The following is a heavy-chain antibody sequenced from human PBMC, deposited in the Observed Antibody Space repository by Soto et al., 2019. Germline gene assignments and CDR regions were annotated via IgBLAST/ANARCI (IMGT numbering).Heavy chain of an antibody. CDR1: GFTFSSYS. J-gene: IGHJ6*03. CDR3: ARVVRTYCSSTSCYANYYYYYMDV. CDR2: ISSSSSYI. V-gene: IGHV3-21*01. D-gene: IGHD2-2*01. Sequence: PGGSLRLSCAASGFTFSSYSMNWVRQAPGKGLEWVSSISSSSSYIYYADSVKGRFTISRDNAKNSLYLQMNSLRAEDTAVYYCARVVRTYCSSTSCYANYYYYYMDVWGKGTTVTVSS.